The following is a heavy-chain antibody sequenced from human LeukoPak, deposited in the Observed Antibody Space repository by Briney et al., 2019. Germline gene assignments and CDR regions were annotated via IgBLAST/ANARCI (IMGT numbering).Heavy chain of an antibody. D-gene: IGHD6-19*01. Sequence: NASETLSLTCTVSGGSISSYYWSWIRQPPGKGLEWIGYIYYSGSTNYNPSLKSRVTISVDTSKNQFSLKLSTVTAADTAVYFCAGRSRSGWYYDYWGQGTLVTVSS. CDR3: AGRSRSGWYYDY. V-gene: IGHV4-59*01. CDR1: GGSISSYY. CDR2: IYYSGST. J-gene: IGHJ4*02.